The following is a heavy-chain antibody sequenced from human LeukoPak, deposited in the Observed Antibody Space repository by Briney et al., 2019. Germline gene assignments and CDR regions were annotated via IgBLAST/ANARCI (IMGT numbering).Heavy chain of an antibody. V-gene: IGHV1-18*01. D-gene: IGHD3-22*01. CDR3: ARINPAVSYMISSH. CDR1: GYTFTSYG. CDR2: ISAYNGNT. Sequence: ASVKVSCKASGYTFTSYGISWVRQAPGQGLKWMGWISAYNGNTNYAQRFQGRVTMTTDTSTSTAYMELRGLRSDDTAVYYCARINPAVSYMISSHWGQGTLVTVSS. J-gene: IGHJ4*02.